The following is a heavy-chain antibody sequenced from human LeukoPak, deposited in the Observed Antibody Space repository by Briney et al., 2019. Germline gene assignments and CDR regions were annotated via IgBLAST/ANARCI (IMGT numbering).Heavy chain of an antibody. CDR3: ARDEVHIAARPYYYDMDV. V-gene: IGHV1-69*05. J-gene: IGHJ6*03. CDR1: GGTFSSYA. CDR2: IIPIFGTA. D-gene: IGHD6-6*01. Sequence: ASVKVSCKASGGTFSSYAISWVRQARGPGLEWMGGIIPIFGTANYAQKLQGRVTITTDESTSTAYMELSSLRSEDTAVYYCARDEVHIAARPYYYDMDVWGKGTTVTVSS.